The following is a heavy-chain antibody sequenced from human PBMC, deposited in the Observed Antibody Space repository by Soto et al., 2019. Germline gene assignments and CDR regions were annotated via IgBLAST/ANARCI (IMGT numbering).Heavy chain of an antibody. CDR2: INPYSGGT. Sequence: ASVKVSCKASGYTFTGYYMHWVRQAPGQGLEWIGLINPYSGGTNYAQKFQGWVTMTRDTSISTAYMELSRLRSDDTAVYYCASQRLGYYYMDVWGKGTTVTVSS. CDR1: GYTFTGYY. V-gene: IGHV1-2*04. J-gene: IGHJ6*03. CDR3: ASQRLGYYYMDV.